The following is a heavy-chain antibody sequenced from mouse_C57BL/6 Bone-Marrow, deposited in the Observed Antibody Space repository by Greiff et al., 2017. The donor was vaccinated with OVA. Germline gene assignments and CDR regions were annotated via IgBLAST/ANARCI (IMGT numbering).Heavy chain of an antibody. CDR1: GFTFSDFY. D-gene: IGHD1-1*01. J-gene: IGHJ3*01. CDR3: ARDEGVLFAFAY. V-gene: IGHV7-1*01. CDR2: SRNKANDYTT. Sequence: EVHLVESGGGLVQSGRSLRLSCATSGFTFSDFYMEWVRQAPGKGLEWIAASRNKANDYTTEYSASVKGRFIVSRDTSQSILYLQMNALRAEDTAIYYCARDEGVLFAFAYWGQGTLVTVSA.